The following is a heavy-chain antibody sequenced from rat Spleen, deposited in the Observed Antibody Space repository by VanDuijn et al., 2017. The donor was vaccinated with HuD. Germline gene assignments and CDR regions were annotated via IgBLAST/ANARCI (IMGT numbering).Heavy chain of an antibody. D-gene: IGHD1-3*01. CDR1: GFTFSDYY. Sequence: EVQLVESDGGLVQPGRSLKLSCAASGFTFSDYYMAWVRQAPTKGLEWVASISPSGGSTYYRDSVKGRFTISRDNAKSTLYLQMDSLRSEDTATYYCATGVADYFDYWGQGVMVTVSS. J-gene: IGHJ2*01. V-gene: IGHV5-25*01. CDR2: ISPSGGST. CDR3: ATGVADYFDY.